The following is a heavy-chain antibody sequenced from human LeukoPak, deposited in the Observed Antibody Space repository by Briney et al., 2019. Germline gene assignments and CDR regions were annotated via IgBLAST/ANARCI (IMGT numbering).Heavy chain of an antibody. CDR2: VHLDGRT. V-gene: IGHV4-4*02. Sequence: PSGTLSLTCAVSGGSVTSTNWWTWVRPPPGKGLEWIGEVHLDGRTNYNPSLTGRLTLSVDLYENHISLKLTSVTAADTAVYYCAREGGFYRPLDYLGQKTLVTVSS. CDR3: AREGGFYRPLDY. D-gene: IGHD3-3*01. CDR1: GGSVTSTNW. J-gene: IGHJ4*02.